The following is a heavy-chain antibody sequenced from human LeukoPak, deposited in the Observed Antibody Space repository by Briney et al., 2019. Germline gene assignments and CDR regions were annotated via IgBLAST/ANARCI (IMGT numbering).Heavy chain of an antibody. J-gene: IGHJ4*02. D-gene: IGHD4-17*01. V-gene: IGHV4-4*07. Sequence: PSETLSLTCTVAGGSISSYYWSGIRQPAGKGLEWIGRIYTSGSTNYNPSLKSRVTMSVDTSKNQFSLKLSSVTAADTAVFYCASGLNDYGDSSLDYWGQGTLVTVSS. CDR1: GGSISSYY. CDR3: ASGLNDYGDSSLDY. CDR2: IYTSGST.